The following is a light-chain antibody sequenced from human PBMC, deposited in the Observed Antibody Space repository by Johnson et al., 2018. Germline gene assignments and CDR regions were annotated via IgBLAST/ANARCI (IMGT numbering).Light chain of an antibody. CDR1: SSNIGNNY. J-gene: IGLJ1*01. CDR2: ENN. CDR3: GTWDSSLSAVNV. Sequence: QSVLTQPPSVSAAPGQKVTISCSGSSSNIGNNYVSWYQQLPGTAPTLLIYENNKRPSGIPDRFPGSKSGTSAPLGITGLQTGDEDDYYCGTWDSSLSAVNVFGTGTKVTVL. V-gene: IGLV1-51*02.